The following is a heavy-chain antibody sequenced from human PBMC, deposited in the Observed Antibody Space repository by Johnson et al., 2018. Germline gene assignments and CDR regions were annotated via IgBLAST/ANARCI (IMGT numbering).Heavy chain of an antibody. V-gene: IGHV4-61*01. CDR3: ARGLYYYDSSGYYYYYYGMDV. CDR2: IYYSGST. D-gene: IGHD3-22*01. CDR1: GGSVSRGRYY. J-gene: IGHJ6*02. Sequence: QVQLREAGPGLVKPSETLSLTCTVSGGSVSRGRYYWSWIRQPPGKGLEWMGYIYYSGSTNYNPPLKSRVTISVATSKHHYSLNRSSVTAPDTAVYYCARGLYYYDSSGYYYYYYGMDVWGQGTTVTVSS.